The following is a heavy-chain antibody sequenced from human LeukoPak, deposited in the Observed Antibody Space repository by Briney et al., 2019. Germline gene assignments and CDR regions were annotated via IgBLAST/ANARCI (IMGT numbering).Heavy chain of an antibody. CDR2: ISGSGGGA. D-gene: IGHD4-23*01. V-gene: IGHV3-23*01. CDR1: GFIFSNYG. CDR3: ARRGHYGGTFDY. J-gene: IGHJ4*02. Sequence: PGGSLRLSCAVSGFIFSNYGMSWVRQAPGKGLEWVSSISGSGGGAYYADSVKGRFTISRDNSKNTLYLQMNSLRAEDTALYYCARRGHYGGTFDYWGQGTLVTVSS.